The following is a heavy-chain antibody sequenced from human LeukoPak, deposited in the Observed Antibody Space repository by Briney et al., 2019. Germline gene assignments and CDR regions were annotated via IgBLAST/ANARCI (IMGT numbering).Heavy chain of an antibody. CDR2: IYGSGGRT. Sequence: GGSLRLSCAASGFTFSSYDMTWVRQAPGKGLQWVSYIYGSGGRTYHADSVKGRFTISRDNSKSRLYLQMNSLRAEDTALYYCAKGDLYHSSCYYLVDDWGQGTLVTVSS. D-gene: IGHD3-22*01. V-gene: IGHV3-23*01. CDR1: GFTFSSYD. CDR3: AKGDLYHSSCYYLVDD. J-gene: IGHJ4*02.